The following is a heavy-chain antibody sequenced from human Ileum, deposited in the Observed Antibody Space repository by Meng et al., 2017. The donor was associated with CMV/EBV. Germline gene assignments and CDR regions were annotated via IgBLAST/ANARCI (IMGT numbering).Heavy chain of an antibody. CDR2: INHSGST. CDR3: ARARSSDYYYGMDV. J-gene: IGHJ6*02. D-gene: IGHD6-13*01. V-gene: IGHV4-34*01. CDR1: GGSLSGYY. Sequence: SETLSLTCAVYGGSLSGYYWSWIRQPPGKGLECIGEINHSGSTNYNPSLKSRVTMSVDTSNNQFSLRLSSVTAADTAVYYCARARSSDYYYGMDVWGQGTTVTVSS.